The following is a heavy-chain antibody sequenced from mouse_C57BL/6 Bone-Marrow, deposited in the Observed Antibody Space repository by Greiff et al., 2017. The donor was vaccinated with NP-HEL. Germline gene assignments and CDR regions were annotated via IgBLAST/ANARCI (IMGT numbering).Heavy chain of an antibody. J-gene: IGHJ2*01. CDR3: ARREAMRWPYYFDY. V-gene: IGHV1-82*01. CDR1: GYAFSSSW. D-gene: IGHD2-3*01. CDR2: IYPGDGDT. Sequence: QVQLQQSGPELVKPGASVKISCKASGYAFSSSWMNWVKQRPGKGLEWIGRIYPGDGDTTYNGKFKGKATLTADKSSSTAYMQLSSLTSEDSAVYFCARREAMRWPYYFDYWGQGTTLTVSS.